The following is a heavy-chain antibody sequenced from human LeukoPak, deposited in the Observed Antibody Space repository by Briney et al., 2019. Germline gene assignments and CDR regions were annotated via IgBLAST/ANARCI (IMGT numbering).Heavy chain of an antibody. J-gene: IGHJ4*02. CDR1: GGSISSYY. D-gene: IGHD3-10*01. CDR3: ARSDYGSGSYYFDY. Sequence: PETLSLTCTVSGGSISSYYWIWIRQPPGKGLEWIGYLYYTGSTNYNPSLKSRVTISVDTSKNQFSLKVCSVTAADTAVYYCARSDYGSGSYYFDYWGQGTLVTVSS. CDR2: LYYTGST. V-gene: IGHV4-59*01.